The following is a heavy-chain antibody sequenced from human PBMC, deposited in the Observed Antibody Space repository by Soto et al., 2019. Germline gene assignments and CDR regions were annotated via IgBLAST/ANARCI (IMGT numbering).Heavy chain of an antibody. CDR3: ARMNYYDTSGYHFDY. Sequence: SETVSLTCTVSGGSISSYYWSWIRQPPGKGLEWIGYIYFRGTTNYNPSLKSRVTMSADTSKNQFSLKLNSVTAADTAVYYCARMNYYDTSGYHFDYWGQGMMVTSPQ. CDR2: IYFRGTT. CDR1: GGSISSYY. J-gene: IGHJ4*02. D-gene: IGHD3-22*01. V-gene: IGHV4-59*01.